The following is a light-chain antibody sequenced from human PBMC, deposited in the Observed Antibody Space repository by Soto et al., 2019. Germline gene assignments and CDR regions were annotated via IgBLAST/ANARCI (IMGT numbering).Light chain of an antibody. J-gene: IGLJ1*01. CDR3: SSYTSSSTIV. CDR2: DVS. V-gene: IGLV2-14*01. CDR1: SSDVGGYNY. Sequence: QSVLTQPASASGSPGQSITISCTGTSSDVGGYNYVSWYQQHPGKAPKLMIYDVSNRPSGVSNRFSGSKSGNTASLTSSGVQAEDEADYYCSSYTSSSTIVFGTGTKVTVL.